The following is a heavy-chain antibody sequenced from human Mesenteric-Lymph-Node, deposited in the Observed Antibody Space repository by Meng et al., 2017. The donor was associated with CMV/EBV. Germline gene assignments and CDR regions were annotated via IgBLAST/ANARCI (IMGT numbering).Heavy chain of an antibody. CDR3: ARYDSTGSGGYFDY. J-gene: IGHJ4*02. CDR2: IYYSGST. CDR1: GGSISSNNFY. Sequence: SETLSLTCTVSGGSISSNNFYWGWIRQPPGKGLEWIGNIYYSGSTYYNPSLKSRVTISVDTSKNQFSLRLSSVTAADTAVYYCARYDSTGSGGYFDYWGQGTLVTVSS. V-gene: IGHV4-39*07. D-gene: IGHD3-22*01.